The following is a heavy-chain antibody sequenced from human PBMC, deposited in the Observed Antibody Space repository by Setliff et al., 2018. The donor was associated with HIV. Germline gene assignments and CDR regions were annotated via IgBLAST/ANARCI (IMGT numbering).Heavy chain of an antibody. D-gene: IGHD1-1*01. V-gene: IGHV1-3*04. J-gene: IGHJ4*02. CDR1: GYTFTTYS. CDR3: ARRASTAEVFDY. CDR2: LRTGNGDT. Sequence: RASVKVSCKVSGYTFTTYSIHWVRQAPGQRPEWMGWLRTGNGDTSYSESLQGRVTFTSDTSANTAYMELRSLGSDDTAVCFCARRASTAEVFDYWGQGTLVTVSS.